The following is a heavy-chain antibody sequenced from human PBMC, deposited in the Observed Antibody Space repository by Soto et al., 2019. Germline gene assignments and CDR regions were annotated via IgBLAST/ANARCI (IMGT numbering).Heavy chain of an antibody. Sequence: PGGSLRLSCAASGFTFSSYAMSWVRQAPGKGLEWVSAISGSGGSTYYADSVKGRFTISRDNSKNTLYLQMNSLRAEDTAVYYCAKDQRNDPQPTRFDYWGQGTLVTVSS. D-gene: IGHD1-1*01. CDR3: AKDQRNDPQPTRFDY. CDR1: GFTFSSYA. J-gene: IGHJ4*02. CDR2: ISGSGGST. V-gene: IGHV3-23*01.